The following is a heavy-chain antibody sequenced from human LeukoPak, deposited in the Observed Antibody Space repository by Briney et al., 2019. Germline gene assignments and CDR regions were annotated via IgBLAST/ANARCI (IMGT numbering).Heavy chain of an antibody. CDR3: AKGLRYFDWYDY. D-gene: IGHD3-9*01. CDR1: GFTFSNYA. V-gene: IGHV3-23*01. CDR2: ISGSGVST. J-gene: IGHJ4*02. Sequence: GGSLRLSCAASGFTFSNYAMNWVRQAPGKGLQWVSTISGSGVSTYFADSVKGRFTVSRDNSENTLYLQMNSLRAEDTAVYYCAKGLRYFDWYDYWGQGTLVTVSS.